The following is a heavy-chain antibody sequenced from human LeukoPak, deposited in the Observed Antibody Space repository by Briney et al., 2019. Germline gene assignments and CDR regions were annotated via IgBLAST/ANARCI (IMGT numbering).Heavy chain of an antibody. D-gene: IGHD3-22*01. CDR2: IYYSGST. Sequence: SETLSLTCTVSGGSISSSSYYWGWIRQPPGKGLEWIGSIYYSGSTYYNPSLKSRVTISVDTSKNQFSLKLSSVTAADTAVYYCARGYYDSRGSYYFDYWGQGPLVTVSS. CDR1: GGSISSSSYY. V-gene: IGHV4-39*07. CDR3: ARGYYDSRGSYYFDY. J-gene: IGHJ4*02.